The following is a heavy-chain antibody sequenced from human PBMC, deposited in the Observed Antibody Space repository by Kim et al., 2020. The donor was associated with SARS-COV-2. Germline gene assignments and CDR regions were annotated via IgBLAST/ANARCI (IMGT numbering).Heavy chain of an antibody. CDR3: ARDEAITAIGRTKRGFAS. D-gene: IGHD1-20*01. V-gene: IGHV3-74*01. CDR1: GFIFSNYW. Sequence: GGSLRLSCAASGFIFSNYWMDWVRQAPGKGLVWVSRINNDGSGTYYADSVKGRFTISRDNAKNTLYLQVNSLRAEDTAVYYCARDEAITAIGRTKRGFASWGQGTLVTVSS. J-gene: IGHJ4*02. CDR2: INNDGSGT.